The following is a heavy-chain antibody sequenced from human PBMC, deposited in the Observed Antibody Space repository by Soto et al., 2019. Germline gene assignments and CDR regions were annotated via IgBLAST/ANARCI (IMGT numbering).Heavy chain of an antibody. CDR3: AREGQQVDY. D-gene: IGHD6-13*01. CDR2: IYYSGST. J-gene: IGHJ4*02. Sequence: SETLSLTCTVSGGSISSSSYYWGWIRQPPVKGLEWIGYIYYSGSTYYNPSLKSRVTISVDTSKNQFSLKLSSVTAADTAVYYCAREGQQVDYWGQGTLVTVSS. CDR1: GGSISSSSYY. V-gene: IGHV4-39*07.